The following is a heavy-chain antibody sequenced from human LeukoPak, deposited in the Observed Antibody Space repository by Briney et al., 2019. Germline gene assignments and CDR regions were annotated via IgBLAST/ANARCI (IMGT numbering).Heavy chain of an antibody. CDR2: ISDTGGST. V-gene: IGHV3-23*01. Sequence: GGSLRLSCAASGFTVSSHAISWVRQAPGKGLEWVSTISDTGGSTYYADSVKGRFTISRDNSKNMLYLQMSSLRADDTAVYYCAKRDYYDSSGFSPLFQHWGQGTLVTVSS. CDR3: AKRDYYDSSGFSPLFQH. D-gene: IGHD3-22*01. J-gene: IGHJ1*01. CDR1: GFTVSSHA.